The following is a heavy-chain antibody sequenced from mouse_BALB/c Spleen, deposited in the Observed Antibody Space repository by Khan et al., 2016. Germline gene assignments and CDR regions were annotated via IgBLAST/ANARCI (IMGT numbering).Heavy chain of an antibody. Sequence: EVQLQESGPSLVKPSQTLSLTCSVTGDSITSGNWNWIRKFPGNKLEYMGYISYSGSTYHNPSLKSRISITRDTSKNQYYLQLHSVTTEATATYYCGRYDGSTYVRAMDYWGHGTSVTVSA. CDR3: GRYDGSTYVRAMDY. CDR2: ISYSGST. CDR1: GDSITSGN. J-gene: IGHJ4*01. D-gene: IGHD1-1*01. V-gene: IGHV3-8*02.